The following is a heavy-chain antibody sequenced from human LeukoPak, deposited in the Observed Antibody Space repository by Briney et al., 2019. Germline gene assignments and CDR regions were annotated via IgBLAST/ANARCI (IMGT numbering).Heavy chain of an antibody. CDR2: LRSKANSYAT. CDR3: TSFVDTAMMYYFDY. J-gene: IGHJ4*02. V-gene: IGHV3-73*01. D-gene: IGHD5-18*01. Sequence: GSLRLSCAGSGFTFNGFAMDWVRQGPGKGLEGVGHLRSKANSYATAYAASAKGRFTISRDDSKNTAYLQMNSLKTEDTAVYYCTSFVDTAMMYYFDYWGQGTLVTVSS. CDR1: GFTFNGFA.